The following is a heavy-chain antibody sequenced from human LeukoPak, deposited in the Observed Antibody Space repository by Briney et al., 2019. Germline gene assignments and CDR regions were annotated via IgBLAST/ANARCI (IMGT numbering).Heavy chain of an antibody. CDR2: MNPNSGNT. J-gene: IGHJ4*02. D-gene: IGHD3-22*01. V-gene: IGHV1-8*01. CDR3: ARGREGGTTMIVVVYDY. Sequence: ASVKVSCKASGYTFTSYDINWVRQATGQGREWMGWMNPNSGNTGYAQKFQGRVTMTRNTSISTAYMELSSLRSEDTAVYYCARGREGGTTMIVVVYDYWGQGTLVTVSS. CDR1: GYTFTSYD.